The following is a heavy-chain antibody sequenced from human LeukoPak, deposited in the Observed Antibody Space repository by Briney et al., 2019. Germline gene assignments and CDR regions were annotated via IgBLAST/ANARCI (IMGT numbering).Heavy chain of an antibody. J-gene: IGHJ4*02. D-gene: IGHD6-13*01. CDR3: ARASYSSSWYAVDN. Sequence: SETLSLTCAVYGGSISSYYWSWIRQPPGKGLEWIGYIHNSGSTNYNPSLKSRVTISVDTSKNQFSLKVSSVTAADTAVYYCARASYSSSWYAVDNWGQGTLVTVSS. V-gene: IGHV4-59*08. CDR2: IHNSGST. CDR1: GGSISSYY.